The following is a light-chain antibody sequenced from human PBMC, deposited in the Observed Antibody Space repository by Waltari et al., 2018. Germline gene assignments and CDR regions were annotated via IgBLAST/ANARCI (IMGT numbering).Light chain of an antibody. CDR2: RVS. Sequence: DIVMTQTPLSLPVTPGEPASISCRSSQSLLHTNGNTYLYWYLQKPGQPPRLLIYRVSNRFSGVPDRFSGSGSGTDFTLKISRVEAEDVGLYYCMQALQNPFTFGPGTKLDIK. J-gene: IGKJ3*01. V-gene: IGKV2-29*02. CDR1: QSLLHTNGNTY. CDR3: MQALQNPFT.